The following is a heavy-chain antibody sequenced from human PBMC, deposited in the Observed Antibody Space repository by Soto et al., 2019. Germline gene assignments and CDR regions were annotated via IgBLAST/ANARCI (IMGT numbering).Heavy chain of an antibody. V-gene: IGHV3-23*01. J-gene: IGHJ4*02. CDR3: AKSDYFDY. CDR2: ISGSGGST. CDR1: RFTFSSCA. Sequence: SLRLSCAAARFTFSSCAMSWVRQAPGKGLEWVSAISGSGGSTYYADSVKGRFTISRDNSKNTLYLQMNSLRAEDTAVYYCAKSDYFDYWGQGTLVTVSS.